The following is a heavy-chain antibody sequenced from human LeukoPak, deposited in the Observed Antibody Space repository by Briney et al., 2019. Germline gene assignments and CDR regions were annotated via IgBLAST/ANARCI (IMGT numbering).Heavy chain of an antibody. CDR1: GFTFSSYA. CDR2: ISYDGSNK. J-gene: IGHJ4*02. D-gene: IGHD3-10*01. V-gene: IGHV3-30*04. CDR3: ARAPRVTMVRGVIDY. Sequence: PGRSLRLSCAASGFTFSSYAMHWVRQAPGKGLEWVAVISYDGSNKYYADSVKGRFTISRDNSKNTLYLQMNSLRAEDTAVYYCARAPRVTMVRGVIDYWGQGTLVTVSS.